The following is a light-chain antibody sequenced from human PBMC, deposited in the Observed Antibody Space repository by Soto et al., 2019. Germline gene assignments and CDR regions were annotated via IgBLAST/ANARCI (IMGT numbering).Light chain of an antibody. CDR1: SSDVGGYNY. Sequence: QSALTQPASVSGSPGQSITISCAGTSSDVGGYNYVSWYQLHPGKAPKLMIYEVSNRPSGVSNRFSGSKSGNTASLTISGLQAEDEADYYCSSYTSISTVVFGGGTKLTVL. J-gene: IGLJ2*01. V-gene: IGLV2-14*01. CDR2: EVS. CDR3: SSYTSISTVV.